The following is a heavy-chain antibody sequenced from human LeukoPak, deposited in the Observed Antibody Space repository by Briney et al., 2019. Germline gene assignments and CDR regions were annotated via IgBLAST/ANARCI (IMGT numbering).Heavy chain of an antibody. CDR2: ISGSGGST. CDR3: AKGGGGGGYDYYYYYMDV. D-gene: IGHD5-12*01. V-gene: IGHV3-23*01. Sequence: PGGSLRLSCAASGFTFSSYAMHWVRQAPGKGLEWVSAISGSGGSTYYADSVKGRFTISRDNSKNTLYLQMNSLRAEDTAVYYCAKGGGGGGYDYYYYYMDVWGKGTTVTISS. CDR1: GFTFSSYA. J-gene: IGHJ6*03.